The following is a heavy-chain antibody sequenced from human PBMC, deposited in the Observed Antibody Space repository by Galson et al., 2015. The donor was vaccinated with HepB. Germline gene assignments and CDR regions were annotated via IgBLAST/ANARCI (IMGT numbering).Heavy chain of an antibody. Sequence: LRLSCAAFGFTFSSYDMHWVRQAPGKGLEWVATISYDGSNKYYADSVKGRFTISRDNSKNTLHLQMNSLRSEDTAVFYCHHLYSSAWYPPDDYWGQGTLVTVSS. CDR1: GFTFSSYD. V-gene: IGHV3-30*03. CDR2: ISYDGSNK. J-gene: IGHJ4*02. D-gene: IGHD6-19*01. CDR3: HHLYSSAWYPPDDY.